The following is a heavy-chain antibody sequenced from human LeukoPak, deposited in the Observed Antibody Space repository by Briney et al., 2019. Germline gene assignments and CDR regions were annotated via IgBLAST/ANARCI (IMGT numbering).Heavy chain of an antibody. Sequence: ASVKVSCNASGYTFTSYDINWVRQATGQGLEWMGWMNPNSGNTGYAQKFQGRVTMTRNTSISTAYMKLSSLRSEDTAVYHCARGSLYGDSNFDYWGQGTLVTVSS. CDR1: GYTFTSYD. J-gene: IGHJ4*02. CDR2: MNPNSGNT. V-gene: IGHV1-8*01. D-gene: IGHD4-17*01. CDR3: ARGSLYGDSNFDY.